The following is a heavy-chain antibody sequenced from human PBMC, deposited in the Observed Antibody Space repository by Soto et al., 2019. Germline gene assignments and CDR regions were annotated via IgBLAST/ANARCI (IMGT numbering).Heavy chain of an antibody. D-gene: IGHD6-13*01. CDR3: ARGYSSSWYQIRSFFDY. CDR1: GGSFSGYY. J-gene: IGHJ4*02. Sequence: SETLSLTCAVYGGSFSGYYWSWIRQPPGKGLEWIGEINHSGSTNYNPSLKSRVTISVDTSKNQFSLKLSSVTAADTAVYYCARGYSSSWYQIRSFFDYWGQGTPVTVSS. CDR2: INHSGST. V-gene: IGHV4-34*01.